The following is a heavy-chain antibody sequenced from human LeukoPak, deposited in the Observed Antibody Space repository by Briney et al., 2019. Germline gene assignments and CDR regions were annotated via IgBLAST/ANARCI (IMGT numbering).Heavy chain of an antibody. CDR3: AKDDSMTLEHFDT. D-gene: IGHD4-11*01. Sequence: GGSLRLSCAVSGFTFNRNAMSWVRQAPGKGLEWVSGINYSGGHTYYADSVKGRFNISRDNSKNTLSLQMNSLRAEDTAVYYCAKDDSMTLEHFDTWGQGTLVTVSS. V-gene: IGHV3-23*01. J-gene: IGHJ4*02. CDR2: INYSGGHT. CDR1: GFTFNRNA.